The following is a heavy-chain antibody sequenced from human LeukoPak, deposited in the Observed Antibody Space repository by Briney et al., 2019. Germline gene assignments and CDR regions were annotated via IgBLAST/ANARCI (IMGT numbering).Heavy chain of an antibody. CDR1: GYTFTSYY. CDR2: INPSGGST. J-gene: IGHJ6*02. D-gene: IGHD2-2*01. V-gene: IGHV1-46*01. CDR3: ARGILYCSSTSCYAPYYYYYYGMDV. Sequence: GASVKVSCKASGYTFTSYYMHWVRQAPGQGLEWMGIINPSGGSTSYAQKFQGRATMTRDTSTSTVYMELSSLRSEDTAVYYCARGILYCSSTSCYAPYYYYYYGMDVWGPGTTVTVSS.